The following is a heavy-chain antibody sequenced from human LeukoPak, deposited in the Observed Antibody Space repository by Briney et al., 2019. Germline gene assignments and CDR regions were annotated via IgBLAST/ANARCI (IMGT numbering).Heavy chain of an antibody. D-gene: IGHD6-13*01. CDR2: ISSSSSYI. V-gene: IGHV3-21*01. J-gene: IGHJ4*02. CDR1: GFTFSTYS. Sequence: GGSLRLSCAASGFTFSTYSVNWVRQAPGKGLEWVSSISSSSSYIYYADSVKGRFTISRDNAKNSLYLQMNSLRAEDTAVYYCAREGYSSSWSYYFDYWGQGTLVTVSS. CDR3: AREGYSSSWSYYFDY.